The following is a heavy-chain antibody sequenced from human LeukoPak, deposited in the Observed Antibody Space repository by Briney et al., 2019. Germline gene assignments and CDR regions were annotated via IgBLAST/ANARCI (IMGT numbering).Heavy chain of an antibody. CDR3: ARDGHGDGFLTGYSYFGMDV. CDR1: GFSLSSYS. V-gene: IGHV3-21*01. Sequence: GGSLRLSCAASGFSLSSYSMNWVRQAPGKGLEWVSSITISSNFIYYADSVKGRFTISRDNAKSSLFLQMNSLRAEDTAVYFCARDGHGDGFLTGYSYFGMDVWGQGPRSPSP. J-gene: IGHJ6*02. CDR2: ITISSNFI. D-gene: IGHD3-9*01.